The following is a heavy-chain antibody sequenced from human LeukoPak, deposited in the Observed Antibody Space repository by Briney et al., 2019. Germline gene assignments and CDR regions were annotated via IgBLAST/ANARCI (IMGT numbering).Heavy chain of an antibody. CDR1: GFTFSTYA. CDR2: ISTSGGRT. J-gene: IGHJ4*02. V-gene: IGHV3-23*01. D-gene: IGHD1-26*01. CDR3: AKTSGSYWNYFDY. Sequence: GGSLRLSCAASGFTFSTYAMSWVRQAPGKGLEWVSGISTSGGRTFCADSVKGRFTLSRDNSKNTLYLQMNSLRAEDTAVYYCAKTSGSYWNYFDYWGQGTLVTVSS.